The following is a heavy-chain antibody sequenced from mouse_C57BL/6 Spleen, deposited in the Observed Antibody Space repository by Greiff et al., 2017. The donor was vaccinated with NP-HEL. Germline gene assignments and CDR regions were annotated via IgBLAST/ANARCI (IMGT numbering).Heavy chain of an antibody. CDR3: ARGGDPYAMDY. V-gene: IGHV1-15*01. CDR1: GYTFTDYE. J-gene: IGHJ4*01. CDR2: IDPETGST. Sequence: QVQLQQSGAELVRPGASVTLSCKASGYTFTDYEMHWVKQTPVHGLEWIGAIDPETGSTAYNQKFKGKAILTADKSSSTAYMELRNLTSDDSAVYYCARGGDPYAMDYWGQGTSVTVSS.